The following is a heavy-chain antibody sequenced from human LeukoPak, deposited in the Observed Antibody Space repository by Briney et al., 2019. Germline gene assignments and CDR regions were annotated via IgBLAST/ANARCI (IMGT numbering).Heavy chain of an antibody. J-gene: IGHJ4*02. D-gene: IGHD4-17*01. CDR1: GYTFTAYD. V-gene: IGHV1-2*07. CDR2: INPDSGGT. Sequence: ASVKVSCKASGYTFTAYDMHWVRQAPGQGLEWMGWINPDSGGTKYAHNFQGRVTLTRDTSISTAYMDLTRLRSEDTAVYYCARSDDYGDGGYDYWGQGTLVTVSS. CDR3: ARSDDYGDGGYDY.